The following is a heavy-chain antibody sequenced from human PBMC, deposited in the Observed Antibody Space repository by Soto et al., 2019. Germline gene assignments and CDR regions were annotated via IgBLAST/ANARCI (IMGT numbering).Heavy chain of an antibody. J-gene: IGHJ4*02. CDR2: IIPILGIA. CDR1: GGTFSSYT. V-gene: IGHV1-69*02. D-gene: IGHD6-19*01. CDR3: ASDYTVAGTGY. Sequence: QVQLVQSGAEVKKPGSSVKVSCKASGGTFSSYTISWVRQAPGQGLEWMGRIIPILGIANYAQKFQGRVTXTXAKATSTAYMELRSLRSEDTAVYSCASDYTVAGTGYWGQGTLVTVSS.